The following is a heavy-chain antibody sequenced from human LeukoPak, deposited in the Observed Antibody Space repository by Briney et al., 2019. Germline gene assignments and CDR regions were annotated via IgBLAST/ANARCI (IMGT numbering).Heavy chain of an antibody. V-gene: IGHV3-23*01. D-gene: IGHD3-9*01. CDR3: AKGDNDILTGFYNSFDS. CDR2: ISGSALST. Sequence: GGSLRLSCAASGFTFSNYAMSWIRQAPGKGLEWVSSISGSALSTYYADSVKGRFTISRDNSKNTLYLEENNLRAEDTALFYCAKGDNDILTGFYNSFDSWGQGTLVTVSS. J-gene: IGHJ4*02. CDR1: GFTFSNYA.